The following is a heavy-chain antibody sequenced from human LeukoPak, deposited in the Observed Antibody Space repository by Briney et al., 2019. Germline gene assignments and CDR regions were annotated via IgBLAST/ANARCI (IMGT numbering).Heavy chain of an antibody. V-gene: IGHV3-30*18. Sequence: GRSLRLSCAASGFIFSSYGMHWVRQAPGKGLEWVAVISYDGSNKDYADSVKGRFTISRDNSKNTLYLQMNSLRAEDTAVYYCAKGSPYSSGWPFYFDNWGQGTLVTVSS. CDR2: ISYDGSNK. D-gene: IGHD6-25*01. CDR1: GFIFSSYG. CDR3: AKGSPYSSGWPFYFDN. J-gene: IGHJ4*02.